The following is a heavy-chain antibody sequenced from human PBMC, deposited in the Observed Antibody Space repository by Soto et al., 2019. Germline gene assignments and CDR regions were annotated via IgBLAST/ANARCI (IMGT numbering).Heavy chain of an antibody. J-gene: IGHJ6*02. V-gene: IGHV3-23*01. CDR1: GFTFSSYA. Sequence: GGSLRLSCAASGFTFSSYAMSWVRQVPGKGLEWVSAISGSGGSTYYADSVKGRFTISRDNSKNTLYLQMNSLRAEDSAVYYCARGWGLRWYGMDVWGQGTTVTVSS. CDR2: ISGSGGST. D-gene: IGHD4-17*01. CDR3: ARGWGLRWYGMDV.